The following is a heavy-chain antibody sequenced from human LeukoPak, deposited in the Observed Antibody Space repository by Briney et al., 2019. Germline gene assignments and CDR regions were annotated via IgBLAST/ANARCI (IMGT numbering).Heavy chain of an antibody. J-gene: IGHJ3*02. CDR2: ISSSGSTI. CDR1: GFTFTSYE. D-gene: IGHD4-17*01. Sequence: GGSLRLSCAASGFTFTSYEMNWVRQAPGKGLEWVSYISSSGSTIYYADSVKGRFTISRGNAKNSLYLQMNSLRAEDTAVYYCAREKGYGDYGDAFDIWGQGPMVTVSS. CDR3: AREKGYGDYGDAFDI. V-gene: IGHV3-48*03.